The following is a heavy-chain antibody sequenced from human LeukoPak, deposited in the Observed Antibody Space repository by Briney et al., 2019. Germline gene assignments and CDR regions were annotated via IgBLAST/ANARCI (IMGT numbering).Heavy chain of an antibody. CDR1: RFTFSNAW. CDR3: TTRYYYGSGSYYYYYGMDV. Sequence: GGSLRLSCAASRFTFSNAWMSWVRQAPGKGLEWVGRIKSKTDGGTTDYAAPVKGRFTISRDDSKNTLYLQMNSLKTEDTAVYYCTTRYYYGSGSYYYYYGMDVWGKGTTVTVSS. J-gene: IGHJ6*04. D-gene: IGHD3-10*01. CDR2: IKSKTDGGTT. V-gene: IGHV3-15*01.